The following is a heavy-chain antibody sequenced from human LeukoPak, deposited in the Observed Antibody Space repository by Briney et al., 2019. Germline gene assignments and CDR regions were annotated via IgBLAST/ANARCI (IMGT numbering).Heavy chain of an antibody. V-gene: IGHV4-59*08. J-gene: IGHJ6*02. D-gene: IGHD3-3*01. CDR3: ARRRRSGYFPHYHYYYGMDV. CDR1: GDSISRYD. Sequence: PSETLSLNCTVSGDSISRYDWSWIRQPPGKGLEWIGCFHDSGSTNYNSSLKSRVTISVDTSKNQFSLKLSSVTAADTAVYYCARRRRSGYFPHYHYYYGMDVWGQGTTVTVSS. CDR2: FHDSGST.